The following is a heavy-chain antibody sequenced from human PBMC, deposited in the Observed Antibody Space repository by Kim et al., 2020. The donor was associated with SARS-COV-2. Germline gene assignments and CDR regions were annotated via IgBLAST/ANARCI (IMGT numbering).Heavy chain of an antibody. Sequence: YNAASGKGLFTLSRNNAKNPLYLQMNSLRAEDTAVYYCARDDSSGYHFDYWGQGTLVTVSS. V-gene: IGHV3-33*01. J-gene: IGHJ4*02. D-gene: IGHD3-22*01. CDR3: ARDDSSGYHFDY.